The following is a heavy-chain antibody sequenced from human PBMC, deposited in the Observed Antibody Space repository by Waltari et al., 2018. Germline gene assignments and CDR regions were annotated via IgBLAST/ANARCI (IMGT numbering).Heavy chain of an antibody. CDR3: VREGSGFDP. J-gene: IGHJ5*02. Sequence: VQLVESGGGLVQPGGSLRLSCAASGFTFSNYNFNWVRQAPGKGLEWVSVLSSGGGTIFYPGSVKGRFTISRDDAKSSLYLQMNSLRAEDTAVYYCVREGSGFDPWGQGTQVTVSS. CDR1: GFTFSNYN. CDR2: LSSGGGTI. D-gene: IGHD1-26*01. V-gene: IGHV3-48*03.